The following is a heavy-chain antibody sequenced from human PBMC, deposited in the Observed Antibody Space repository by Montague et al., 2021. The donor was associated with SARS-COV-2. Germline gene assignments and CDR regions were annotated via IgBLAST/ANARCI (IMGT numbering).Heavy chain of an antibody. CDR3: ARIPAVTTGLNYYYYYGMDV. CDR2: IDWDDDK. D-gene: IGHD4-17*01. J-gene: IGHJ6*02. V-gene: IGHV2-70*01. CDR1: GFSLSTSGMC. Sequence: VKPTQTLTLTCTFSGFSLSTSGMCVSWIRQPPGKALEWLALIDWDDDKYYSTSLKTRLTISKDTSKNQVVLTMTNMDPVDTATYYCARIPAVTTGLNYYYYYGMDVWGQGTTVTVSS.